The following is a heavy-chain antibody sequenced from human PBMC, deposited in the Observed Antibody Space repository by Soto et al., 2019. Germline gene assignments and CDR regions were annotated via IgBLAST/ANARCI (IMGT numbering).Heavy chain of an antibody. J-gene: IGHJ5*02. CDR2: IYYSGSA. CDR1: SGSISSGDYY. Sequence: QVQLQESGPGLVKPSQTLSLTCTVSSGSISSGDYYWSWIRQPPGKGLEWIGYIYYSGSAYYNPSLKSRVTISVDTSKNQFSLKLSSVTAADTAVYYCPRVGHINWFDPWGQGTLVTVSS. D-gene: IGHD2-21*01. V-gene: IGHV4-30-4*01. CDR3: PRVGHINWFDP.